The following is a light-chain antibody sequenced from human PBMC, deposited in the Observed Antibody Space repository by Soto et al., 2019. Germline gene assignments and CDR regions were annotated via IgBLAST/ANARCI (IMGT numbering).Light chain of an antibody. CDR2: DVS. Sequence: QSALTQPASVSGSPGQSITISCTGTSSDVGGYNYVSWYQQHPGKAPKLMIYDVSNRPSGVSNRFSGSKSGNTASLTISGLQAEYEADYYCSSSTSSSTPVVFGGGTKLTVL. V-gene: IGLV2-14*01. CDR3: SSSTSSSTPVV. CDR1: SSDVGGYNY. J-gene: IGLJ2*01.